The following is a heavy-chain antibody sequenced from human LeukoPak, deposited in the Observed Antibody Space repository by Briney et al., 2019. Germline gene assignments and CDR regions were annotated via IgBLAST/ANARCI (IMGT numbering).Heavy chain of an antibody. Sequence: GGSLRLSCAASGFTFKSYWMSWVRQAPGKGLEWVSSISSSSSYIYYADSVKGRFTISRDTAKNSLYLQMNSLRAEDTAVYYCARDYDTNSGHWFDPWGQGTLVTVSS. CDR1: GFTFKSYW. V-gene: IGHV3-21*01. CDR3: ARDYDTNSGHWFDP. J-gene: IGHJ5*02. CDR2: ISSSSSYI. D-gene: IGHD2-8*01.